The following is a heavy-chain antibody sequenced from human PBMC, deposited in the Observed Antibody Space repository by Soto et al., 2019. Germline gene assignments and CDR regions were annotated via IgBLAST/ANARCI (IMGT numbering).Heavy chain of an antibody. J-gene: IGHJ6*02. V-gene: IGHV4-34*01. CDR2: INHSGRT. CDR3: ARGQRPADSQDYYYYGMDV. CDR1: GGSFSGYY. Sequence: KPSETLSLTCAVYGGSFSGYYWSWIRQPPGKGLEWIGEINHSGRTNYNPSLKSRVTISVDTSKNQFSLKLSSVTAADTAVYYCARGQRPADSQDYYYYGMDVWGQGTTVTVSS. D-gene: IGHD3-22*01.